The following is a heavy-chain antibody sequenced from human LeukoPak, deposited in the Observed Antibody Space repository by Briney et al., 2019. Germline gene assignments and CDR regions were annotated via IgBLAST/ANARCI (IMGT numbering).Heavy chain of an antibody. D-gene: IGHD5-24*01. V-gene: IGHV4-59*13. CDR2: IYGDGSP. J-gene: IGHJ4*02. CDR1: GGSMTTYF. Sequence: SETLSLTCTVSGGSMTTYFWSWIRQPPGKGLEWIAYIYGDGSPNYNPSLKSRVTISLDTSRNQFSLNLNSVTAEDTAVYYCARDARDGYNLRIPAQLDYWGQGTLVTVSS. CDR3: ARDARDGYNLRIPAQLDY.